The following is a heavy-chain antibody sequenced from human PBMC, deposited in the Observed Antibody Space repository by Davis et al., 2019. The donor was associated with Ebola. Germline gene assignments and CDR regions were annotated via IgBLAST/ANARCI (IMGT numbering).Heavy chain of an antibody. CDR1: GFTFSSFA. J-gene: IGHJ4*02. D-gene: IGHD2-21*01. Sequence: PGGSLRLSCAASGFTFSSFAMGWVRQAPGKGLEWVSAISASGDTTYYADSVKGRFTISSDHSKNMLSLEMNSLRAKDAAIYYCARRGAGGYWWGAFDYWGQGTRVTVSS. CDR3: ARRGAGGYWWGAFDY. V-gene: IGHV3-23*01. CDR2: ISASGDTT.